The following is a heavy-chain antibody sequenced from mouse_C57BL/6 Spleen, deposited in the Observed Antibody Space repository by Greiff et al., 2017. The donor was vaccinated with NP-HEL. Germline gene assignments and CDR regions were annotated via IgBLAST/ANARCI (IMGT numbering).Heavy chain of an antibody. Sequence: QVQLQQPGAELVKPGASVKLSCKASGYTFTSYWMQWVKQRPGQGLEWIGEIDPSDSYTNYNQKFKGKATLTVDTSSSTAYMQLSSLTSEDSAVYYCARRGGDWDFDYWGQGTTLTVSS. D-gene: IGHD4-1*01. V-gene: IGHV1-50*01. CDR3: ARRGGDWDFDY. CDR2: IDPSDSYT. CDR1: GYTFTSYW. J-gene: IGHJ2*01.